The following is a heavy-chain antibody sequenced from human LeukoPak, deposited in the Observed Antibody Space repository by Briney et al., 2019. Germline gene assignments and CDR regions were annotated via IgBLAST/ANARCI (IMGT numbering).Heavy chain of an antibody. CDR2: ISSSSTI. D-gene: IGHD6-6*01. J-gene: IGHJ4*02. Sequence: GGSLRLSCAASGFTFSSYSMNWFRQAPGKGLEWVSYISSSSTIYYADSVKGRFTISRDNAKNSLYLQMNSLRAEDTAVYYCARGDSSSGDYWGQGTLVTVSS. V-gene: IGHV3-48*04. CDR3: ARGDSSSGDY. CDR1: GFTFSSYS.